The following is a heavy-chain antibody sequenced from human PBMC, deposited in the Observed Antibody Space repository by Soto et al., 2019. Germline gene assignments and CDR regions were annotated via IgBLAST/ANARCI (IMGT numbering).Heavy chain of an antibody. J-gene: IGHJ2*01. D-gene: IGHD3-22*01. CDR1: GGSISSYY. V-gene: IGHV4-59*01. Sequence: SETLSLTCTVSGGSISSYYWSWIRQPPGKGLEWIGYIYYSGSTNYNPSLKSRDTVSEDTSKNQFSLKLSSVTAEDTAVYYCAAVGYYDRSGYFSWYFDLWGRGTLVT. CDR3: AAVGYYDRSGYFSWYFDL. CDR2: IYYSGST.